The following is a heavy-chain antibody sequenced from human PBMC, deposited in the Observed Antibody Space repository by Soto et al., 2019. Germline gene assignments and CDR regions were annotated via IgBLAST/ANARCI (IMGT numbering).Heavy chain of an antibody. CDR3: ARLGIVVVPAAIPGPLMDV. V-gene: IGHV4-39*01. Sequence: SETLSLTCTVSGGSISSSSYYWGWIRQPPGKGLEWIGSIYYSGSTNYNPSLTSRVTISVDTSKNQFSLKLSSVTAADTAVYYCARLGIVVVPAAIPGPLMDVWGKGTTVTVSS. D-gene: IGHD2-2*03. CDR2: IYYSGST. J-gene: IGHJ6*03. CDR1: GGSISSSSYY.